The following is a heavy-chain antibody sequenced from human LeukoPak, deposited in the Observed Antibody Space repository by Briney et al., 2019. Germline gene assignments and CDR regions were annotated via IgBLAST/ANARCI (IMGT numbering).Heavy chain of an antibody. Sequence: SETLSLTCTVSGGSISSYYWSWIRQPPGKGLEWIGYIYYNGRNNYDPSLKSRVTISVDTSKNQFSLKLNSVTAADTAVYYCARLYDSFRAFDIWGQGTIITVSS. D-gene: IGHD2-8*01. CDR2: IYYNGRN. V-gene: IGHV4-59*12. CDR1: GGSISSYY. J-gene: IGHJ3*02. CDR3: ARLYDSFRAFDI.